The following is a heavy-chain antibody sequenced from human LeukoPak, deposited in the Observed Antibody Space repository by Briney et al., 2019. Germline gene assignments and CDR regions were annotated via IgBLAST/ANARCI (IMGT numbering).Heavy chain of an antibody. CDR2: IYYSGST. CDR1: GGSISSGGYY. V-gene: IGHV4-31*03. J-gene: IGHJ4*02. Sequence: ASETLSLTCTVSGGSISSGGYYWSWIRQHPGKGLEWIGYIYYSGSTYYNPSLKSRVTISVDTSKNQFSLKLSSVTAADTAVYYCARDKTTTYYDYVWGSYRLPYYFDYWGQGTLVTVSS. CDR3: ARDKTTTYYDYVWGSYRLPYYFDY. D-gene: IGHD3-16*02.